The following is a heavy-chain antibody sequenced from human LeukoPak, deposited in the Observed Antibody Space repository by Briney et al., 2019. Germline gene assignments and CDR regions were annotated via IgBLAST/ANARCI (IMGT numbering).Heavy chain of an antibody. CDR1: GFTFSSYS. Sequence: GGSLRLSCAASGFTFSSYSMSWVRQAPGKGLEWVSSISSSSSYIYYADSVKGRFTISRDNAKNSLYLQMNSLRAEDTAVYYCARDILYYYDSSHGAFDIWGQGTMVTVSS. CDR3: ARDILYYYDSSHGAFDI. V-gene: IGHV3-21*01. CDR2: ISSSSSYI. J-gene: IGHJ3*02. D-gene: IGHD3-22*01.